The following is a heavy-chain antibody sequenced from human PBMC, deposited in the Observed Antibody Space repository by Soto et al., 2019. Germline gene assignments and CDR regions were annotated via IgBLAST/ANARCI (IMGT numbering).Heavy chain of an antibody. CDR2: ISYDGSNK. CDR3: ARGSYVPPLKFGY. CDR1: GFTFSSYA. V-gene: IGHV3-30-3*01. D-gene: IGHD3-16*01. J-gene: IGHJ4*02. Sequence: SGGSLRLSCAASGFTFSSYAMHWVRQAPGKGLEWVAVISYDGSNKYYADSVKGRFTISRDNSKNTLYLQMNSLRAEDTAVYYCARGSYVPPLKFGYWGQGTLVTVSS.